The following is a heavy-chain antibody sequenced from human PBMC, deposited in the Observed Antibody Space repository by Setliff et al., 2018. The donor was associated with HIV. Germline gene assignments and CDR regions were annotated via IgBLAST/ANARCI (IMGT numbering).Heavy chain of an antibody. Sequence: ASVKVSCKASGYTFTSYTMNWVRQAPGQGLEWMGWINTNTGNPTYAPGFTGRFVFSLDTSVSTAYLQISSLKAEDTAVYYCTRGHYDLLTGDPPFDYWGQGTLVTVSS. J-gene: IGHJ4*02. D-gene: IGHD3-9*01. CDR3: TRGHYDLLTGDPPFDY. CDR2: INTNTGNP. V-gene: IGHV7-4-1*02. CDR1: GYTFTSYT.